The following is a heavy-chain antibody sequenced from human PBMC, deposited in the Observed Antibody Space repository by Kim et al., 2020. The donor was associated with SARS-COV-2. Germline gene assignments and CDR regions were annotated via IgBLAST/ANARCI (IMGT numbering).Heavy chain of an antibody. CDR1: GFTFSSYS. V-gene: IGHV3-21*01. Sequence: GGSLRLSCAASGFTFSSYSMNWVRQAPGKGLEWVSSISSSSSYIYYADSVKGRFTISRDNAKNSLYLQMNSLRAEDTAVYYCAREPPIGSSSSSDAFDIWGQGTMVTVSS. D-gene: IGHD6-6*01. CDR3: AREPPIGSSSSSDAFDI. J-gene: IGHJ3*02. CDR2: ISSSSSYI.